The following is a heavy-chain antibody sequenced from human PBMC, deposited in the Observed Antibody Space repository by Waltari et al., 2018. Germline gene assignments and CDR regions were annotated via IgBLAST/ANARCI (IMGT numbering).Heavy chain of an antibody. D-gene: IGHD3-10*01. V-gene: IGHV4-31*03. Sequence: QVQLQESGPGLAKPSQTLSLPCTFSGGSISSGCYYWRWIRPPPGKGLEWIGYIYYSGSTYYNPSLKSRVTISVDTSKNQFSLKLSSVTAADTAVYYCARSYLPIYYGSGSYYNFRWFDPWGQGTLVTVSS. CDR2: IYYSGST. J-gene: IGHJ5*02. CDR1: GGSISSGCYY. CDR3: ARSYLPIYYGSGSYYNFRWFDP.